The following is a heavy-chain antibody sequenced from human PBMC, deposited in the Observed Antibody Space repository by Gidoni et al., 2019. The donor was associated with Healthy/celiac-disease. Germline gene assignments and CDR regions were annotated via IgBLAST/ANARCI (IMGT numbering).Heavy chain of an antibody. Sequence: QVTLKESGPVLVKPTETLSLTCTVPGFSLSNARMGVSWIRQPPGKALEWLAHIFSNDEKSYSTSLKSRLTISKDTSKSQVVLTMTNMDPVDTATYYCARIKRPLFVVVTAMGYFDLWGRGTLVTVSS. CDR1: GFSLSNARMG. CDR3: ARIKRPLFVVVTAMGYFDL. D-gene: IGHD2-21*02. J-gene: IGHJ2*01. CDR2: IFSNDEK. V-gene: IGHV2-26*01.